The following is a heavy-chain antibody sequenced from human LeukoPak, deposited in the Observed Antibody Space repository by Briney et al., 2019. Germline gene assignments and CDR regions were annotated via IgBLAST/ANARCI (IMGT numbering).Heavy chain of an antibody. J-gene: IGHJ3*02. CDR1: GFTFGSYW. D-gene: IGHD6-19*01. Sequence: PGGSLRLSCVASGFTFGSYWMHWVRQAPGRGLVWVSRINSDGSTTSYADSVKGRFTMSRDNAKNTLYLQMNSLRAEDTTVYYCARTVAGKGNAFDIWGRGTMVTVSP. V-gene: IGHV3-74*01. CDR2: INSDGSTT. CDR3: ARTVAGKGNAFDI.